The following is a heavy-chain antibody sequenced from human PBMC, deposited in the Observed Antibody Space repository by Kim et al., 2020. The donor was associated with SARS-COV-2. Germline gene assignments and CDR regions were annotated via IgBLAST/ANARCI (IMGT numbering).Heavy chain of an antibody. D-gene: IGHD3-3*01. CDR2: IYHSGST. J-gene: IGHJ5*02. CDR3: ARSGGDFWSGYYTNWFDP. Sequence: SETLSLTCTVSGYSISSGYYWGWIRQPPGKGLEWIGSIYHSGSTYYNPSLKSRVTISVDTSKNQFSLKLSSVTAADTAVYYCARSGGDFWSGYYTNWFDPWGQGTLVTVSS. CDR1: GYSISSGYY. V-gene: IGHV4-38-2*02.